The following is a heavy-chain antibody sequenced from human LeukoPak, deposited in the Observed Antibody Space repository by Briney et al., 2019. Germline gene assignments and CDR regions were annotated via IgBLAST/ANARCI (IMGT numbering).Heavy chain of an antibody. CDR3: ARGMATIAFDY. D-gene: IGHD5-24*01. V-gene: IGHV3-30*04. J-gene: IGHJ4*02. Sequence: GGSLRLSCAASGFTFSSYAMHWVRQAPGKGLEWVAVISYDGSNKYYADSVKGRFTISRDNSKNTLYLQMNSLRAEDTAVYYCARGMATIAFDYWGQGTLVTVSS. CDR1: GFTFSSYA. CDR2: ISYDGSNK.